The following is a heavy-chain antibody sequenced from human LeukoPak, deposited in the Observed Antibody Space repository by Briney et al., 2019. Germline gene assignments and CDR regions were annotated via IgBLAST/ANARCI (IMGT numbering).Heavy chain of an antibody. CDR2: IKQDGSEK. D-gene: IGHD3-22*01. CDR1: GFTFSSYW. Sequence: QPGGSLRLSCAASGFTFSSYWMSWVRQAPGKGLEWVANIKQDGSEKYYVDSVKGRFTISRDNAKNSLYLQMNSLRAEDTAVYYCARMGDSSGYYFRRVEYLQHWGQGTLVTVSS. J-gene: IGHJ1*01. CDR3: ARMGDSSGYYFRRVEYLQH. V-gene: IGHV3-7*01.